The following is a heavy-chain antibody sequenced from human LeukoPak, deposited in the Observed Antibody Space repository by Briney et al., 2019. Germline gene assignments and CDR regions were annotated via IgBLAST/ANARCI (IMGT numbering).Heavy chain of an antibody. V-gene: IGHV3-7*01. CDR2: IKQDGSEK. CDR3: ARLSYDSGTHYTVYKY. Sequence: GRSLRLSCAASGFTFSSYWMSWVRQAPGKGLEWVANIKQDGSEKYYVDSVKGRFTISRDNAKNSLYLQMNSLRDDDTAVYYCARLSYDSGTHYTVYKYWGQGTLVTVSS. J-gene: IGHJ4*02. CDR1: GFTFSSYW. D-gene: IGHD3-10*01.